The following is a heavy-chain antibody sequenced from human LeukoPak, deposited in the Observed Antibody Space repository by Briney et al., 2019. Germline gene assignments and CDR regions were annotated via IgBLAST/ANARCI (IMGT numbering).Heavy chain of an antibody. CDR2: ISGSGGST. D-gene: IGHD4-17*01. CDR1: GFTFSSYA. J-gene: IGHJ4*02. Sequence: PGGSLRLSCAASGFTFSSYAMSWVRQAPGKGLEWVSAISGSGGSTYYADSVEGRFTISRDNSKNTLYLQMNSLRAEDTAVYYCAKVSYGDYEGGAYFDYWGQGTLVTVSS. CDR3: AKVSYGDYEGGAYFDY. V-gene: IGHV3-23*01.